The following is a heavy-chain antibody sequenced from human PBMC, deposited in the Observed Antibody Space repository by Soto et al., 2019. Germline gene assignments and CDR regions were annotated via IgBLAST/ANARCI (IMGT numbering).Heavy chain of an antibody. V-gene: IGHV3-23*01. CDR2: ISGSGGST. CDR3: AVGIAAAGTGYYYYYGMDV. Sequence: GGSLRLSCAASGFTFSSYAMSWVRQAPGKGLEWVSAISGSGGSTYYADSVKGRFTISRDNSKNTLYLQMNSLRAEDTAVYYCAVGIAAAGTGYYYYYGMDVWGQGTTVTVSS. D-gene: IGHD6-13*01. CDR1: GFTFSSYA. J-gene: IGHJ6*02.